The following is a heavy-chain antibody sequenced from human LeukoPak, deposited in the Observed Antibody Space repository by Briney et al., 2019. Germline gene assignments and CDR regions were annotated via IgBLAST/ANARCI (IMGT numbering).Heavy chain of an antibody. CDR2: ISAYNGNT. J-gene: IGHJ4*02. CDR1: GYTFTSYG. V-gene: IGHV1-18*01. D-gene: IGHD4-23*01. Sequence: APVKVSCKASGYTFTSYGISWVRQAPGQGLEWMGWISAYNGNTNYAQKLQGRVTTTTDTSTSTAYMELRSLRSDDTAVYYCARDLPTTDYGGNSFDYWGQGTLVTVSS. CDR3: ARDLPTTDYGGNSFDY.